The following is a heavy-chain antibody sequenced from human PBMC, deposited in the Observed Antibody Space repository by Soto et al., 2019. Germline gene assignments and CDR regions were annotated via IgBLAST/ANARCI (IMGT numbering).Heavy chain of an antibody. CDR2: VSGSGGRT. CDR1: GFTFISYA. V-gene: IGHV3-23*01. J-gene: IGHJ4*02. Sequence: EVQLLESGGDLVQPGGSLRLSCAASGFTFISYAMTWDRQAPGKGLEWVSAVSGSGGRTYYADSVKGRFTISRDNSKNTLYLEMNSLRAEDTAVYYCAKAPGGAMGPLDFWGQGTLVIVSS. D-gene: IGHD3-16*01. CDR3: AKAPGGAMGPLDF.